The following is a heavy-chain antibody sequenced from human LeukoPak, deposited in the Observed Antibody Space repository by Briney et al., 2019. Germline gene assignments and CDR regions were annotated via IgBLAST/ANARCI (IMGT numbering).Heavy chain of an antibody. J-gene: IGHJ6*03. D-gene: IGHD2-2*01. CDR1: GGSISSYY. V-gene: IGHV4-59*08. Sequence: SETLSLTCTVSGGSISSYYWSWIRQPPGKGLEWIGYIYYSGSTNYNPSLKSRVTISVDTSKNQFSLKLSSVTAADTAVYYCARGRSYCSSTSCQYYYYYYMDVWGKGTTVTISS. CDR3: ARGRSYCSSTSCQYYYYYYMDV. CDR2: IYYSGST.